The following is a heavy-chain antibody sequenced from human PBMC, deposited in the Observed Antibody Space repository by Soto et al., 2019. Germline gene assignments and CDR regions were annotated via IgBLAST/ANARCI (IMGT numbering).Heavy chain of an antibody. CDR3: ARDLGYYDSSGYFDY. D-gene: IGHD3-22*01. Sequence: GGSLRLSCAASGFTFSDYYMSWIRQAPGKGLEWVSYISSSDTIIYYADSVKGRFTISRDNAKNSLYLQMNSLRAEDTAVYYCARDLGYYDSSGYFDYWGQGTLVTVS. CDR2: ISSSDTII. V-gene: IGHV3-11*01. CDR1: GFTFSDYY. J-gene: IGHJ4*02.